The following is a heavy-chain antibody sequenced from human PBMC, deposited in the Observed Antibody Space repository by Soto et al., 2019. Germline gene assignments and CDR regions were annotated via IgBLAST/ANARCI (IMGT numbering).Heavy chain of an antibody. CDR2: IYSIGTT. V-gene: IGHV3-66*01. CDR3: ARDRDYGGFDY. Sequence: GGSLRLSCAASGFTVSSNFMSWVRQTPGKGLEWVSVIYSIGTTYYADSVKGRFTISRDNSKNTLYLQMNSLRGVDTAVYYCARDRDYGGFDYWGHGTLVTVSS. CDR1: GFTVSSNF. D-gene: IGHD4-17*01. J-gene: IGHJ4*01.